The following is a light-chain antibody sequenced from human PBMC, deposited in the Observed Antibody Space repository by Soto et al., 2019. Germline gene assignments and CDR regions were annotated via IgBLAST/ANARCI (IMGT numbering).Light chain of an antibody. CDR3: QQVDSSPYT. CDR1: QSISTTY. CDR2: GAS. J-gene: IGKJ2*01. Sequence: EIVLTQSPGTLSLSPGERATLSCRASQSISTTYLAWYQQKPGQAPRLLIYGASSRATGIPDRFSGSGSWTDFTLTISSLEPEDFAVYYCQQVDSSPYTFGQGTKLDI. V-gene: IGKV3-20*01.